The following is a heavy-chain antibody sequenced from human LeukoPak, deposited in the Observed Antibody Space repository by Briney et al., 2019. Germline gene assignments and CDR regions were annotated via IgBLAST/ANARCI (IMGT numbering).Heavy chain of an antibody. CDR2: ISYDGSNK. CDR3: ARAGSSSWDPPRDYYYYGMDV. CDR1: GFTFSSYA. J-gene: IGHJ6*02. V-gene: IGHV3-30*04. Sequence: GRSLRLSCAASGFTFSSYAMHWVRQAPGKGLEWVAVISYDGSNKYYADSVKGRFTISRDKSKNTLYLQMNSLRAEDTAVYYCARAGSSSWDPPRDYYYYGMDVWGQGTTVTVSS. D-gene: IGHD6-13*01.